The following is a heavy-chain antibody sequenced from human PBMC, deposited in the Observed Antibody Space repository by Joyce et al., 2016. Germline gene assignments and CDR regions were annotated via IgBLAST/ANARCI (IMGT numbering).Heavy chain of an antibody. J-gene: IGHJ4*02. CDR2: VDSDGRGT. V-gene: IGHV3-74*01. Sequence: EVQLVESGGGLLQPGGSLRLSCAASGFTFTNYWLHWVRQAPGKGLVGVARVDSDGRGTSYADSVKGRFTISRDNAKNMVYLQMNSLRIEDTAVYYCGSVFEYWGRGALVTVSS. CDR3: GSVFEY. CDR1: GFTFTNYW.